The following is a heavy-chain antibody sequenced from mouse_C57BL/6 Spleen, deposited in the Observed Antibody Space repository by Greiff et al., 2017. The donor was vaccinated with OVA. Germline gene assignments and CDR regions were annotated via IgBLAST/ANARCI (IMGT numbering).Heavy chain of an antibody. D-gene: IGHD1-1*01. CDR1: GFTFRVSG. V-gene: IGHV5-17*01. J-gene: IGHJ1*03. Sequence: EVKLMASGGGLVKPGGSLKLSCAASGFTFRVSGLHWVRHAPAKGLYWVAYISSGSSTIYYADTVKGRFTISRDNAKNTLFLQMTSLRSEDTAMYYCASITTVVAKDLYFDVWGTGTTVTVSS. CDR2: ISSGSSTI. CDR3: ASITTVVAKDLYFDV.